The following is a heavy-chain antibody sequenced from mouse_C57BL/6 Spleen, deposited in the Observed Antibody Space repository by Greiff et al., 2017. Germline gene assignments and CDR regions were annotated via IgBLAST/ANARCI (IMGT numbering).Heavy chain of an antibody. CDR1: GYTFTSYG. CDR2: ISPRSGNT. CDR3: ARDYYYGSSFYCYFDV. V-gene: IGHV1-81*01. Sequence: VQLQQSGAELARPGASVKLSCKASGYTFTSYGISWVKQRTGQGLEWIGEISPRSGNTYYNAKFKGKATLTADKSSSTAYMELRSLTSEDSAVYFCARDYYYGSSFYCYFDVWGTGTTVTVSS. J-gene: IGHJ1*03. D-gene: IGHD1-1*01.